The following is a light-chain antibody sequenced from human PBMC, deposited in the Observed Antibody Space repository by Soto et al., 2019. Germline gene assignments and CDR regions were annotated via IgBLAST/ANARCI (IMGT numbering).Light chain of an antibody. J-gene: IGKJ5*01. CDR3: QQCNNWPLIT. V-gene: IGKV3-15*01. Sequence: EVVMTQSPATLSVSPGESATLSCRASQSVSAYLAWYQQKPGQAPRLLISGASTRATGIPARFSGSGFGTDFTLTITSLQPEDSALYFCQQCNNWPLITFGQGTRLEIK. CDR1: QSVSAY. CDR2: GAS.